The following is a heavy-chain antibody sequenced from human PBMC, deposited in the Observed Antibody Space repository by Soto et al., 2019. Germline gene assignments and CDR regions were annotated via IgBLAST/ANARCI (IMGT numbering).Heavy chain of an antibody. CDR3: AREDRNGSGPVGFDY. CDR1: GGSISSGCYY. Sequence: SETLSLTCTVSGGSISSGCYYWSWIRQHTGKGLEWIGYIYYSGSTYYNPSLKSRVTISVDTSKNQFSLKLSSVTAADTAVYYCAREDRNGSGPVGFDYWGQGTLVTVSS. J-gene: IGHJ4*02. V-gene: IGHV4-31*03. CDR2: IYYSGST. D-gene: IGHD3-10*01.